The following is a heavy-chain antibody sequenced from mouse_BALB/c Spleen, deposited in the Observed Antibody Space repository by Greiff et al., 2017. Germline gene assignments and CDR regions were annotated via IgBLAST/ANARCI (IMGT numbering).Heavy chain of an antibody. D-gene: IGHD2-3*01. V-gene: IGHV5-9-4*01. CDR1: GFTFSSYA. CDR3: ARGDGYPPYAMDY. CDR2: ISSGGSYT. Sequence: EVMLVESGGGLVKPGGSLKLSCAASGFTFSSYAMSWVRQSPEKRLEWVAEISSGGSYTYYPDTVTGRFTISRDNAKNTLYLEMSSLRSEDTAMYYCARGDGYPPYAMDYWGQGTSVTVAS. J-gene: IGHJ4*01.